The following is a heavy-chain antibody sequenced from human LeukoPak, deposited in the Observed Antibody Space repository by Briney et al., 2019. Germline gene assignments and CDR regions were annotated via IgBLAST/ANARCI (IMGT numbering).Heavy chain of an antibody. Sequence: PSETLSLTCTVSGRSISSGSYYWSWIRQPAGKGLEWIGRIYTSGSTNYNPSLKSRVTISVDTSKNQFSLKLSSVTAADTAVYYCARDNPIQYGMDVWGQGTTVTVSS. CDR1: GRSISSGSYY. D-gene: IGHD1-14*01. V-gene: IGHV4-61*02. CDR3: ARDNPIQYGMDV. J-gene: IGHJ6*02. CDR2: IYTSGST.